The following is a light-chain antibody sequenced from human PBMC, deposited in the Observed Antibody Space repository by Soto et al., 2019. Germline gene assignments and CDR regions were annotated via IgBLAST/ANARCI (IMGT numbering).Light chain of an antibody. CDR2: AAS. CDR1: QSISNH. Sequence: DIQMTQSPSSLSASVEDRVIITCRASQSISNHLNWYQQKPGKAPKLLIFAASSLQSGVPSRFSDSRSGPDFTLTISSLQPEDFATNYCQQSYSSPPTFGQGTKVYIK. CDR3: QQSYSSPPT. V-gene: IGKV1-39*01. J-gene: IGKJ1*01.